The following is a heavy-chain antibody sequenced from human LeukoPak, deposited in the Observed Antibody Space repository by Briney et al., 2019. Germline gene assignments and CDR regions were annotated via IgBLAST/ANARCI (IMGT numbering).Heavy chain of an antibody. V-gene: IGHV4-39*07. D-gene: IGHD2-15*01. Sequence: SETLSLTCSVSGGSVSGSNYYWAWIRQPPEKGLEWIGSIYYTGSTYYNPSLKSRLTMSIDTSKKQFSLKLTSVTAADTAVYYCARDPGGHCDGHSCWGSRIDPWGQGTLVTVSS. CDR1: GGSVSGSNYY. J-gene: IGHJ5*02. CDR2: IYYTGST. CDR3: ARDPGGHCDGHSCWGSRIDP.